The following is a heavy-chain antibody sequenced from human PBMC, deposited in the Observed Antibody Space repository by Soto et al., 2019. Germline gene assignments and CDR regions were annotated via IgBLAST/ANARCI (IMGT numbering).Heavy chain of an antibody. V-gene: IGHV4-4*02. CDR1: GDSISSDKW. CDR2: IHHSGRT. D-gene: IGHD2-21*02. Sequence: QVQLQESGPGLVKPSGTLYLTCAVCGDSISSDKWWSWVRQPPGKGLEWIGEIHHSGRTNYNPSLKSRVTILVEKSKNQVSLELSSMTAADTAVYYCARGGDWQFDYWGQGTLVTVSS. J-gene: IGHJ4*02. CDR3: ARGGDWQFDY.